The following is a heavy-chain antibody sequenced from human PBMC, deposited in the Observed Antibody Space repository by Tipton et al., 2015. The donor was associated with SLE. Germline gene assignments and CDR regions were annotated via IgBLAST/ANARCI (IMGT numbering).Heavy chain of an antibody. CDR1: GFSFDDYA. CDR3: ARSPVDYWNGYSA. Sequence: SLRLSSAASGFSFDDYAMHWVRQAPGKGLEWVSGISWNSGSIGYADSVKGRFTISRDNAKNSLYLQMNSLRAEDTALYYCARSPVDYWNGYSAWGQGTLVAVSS. CDR2: ISWNSGSI. J-gene: IGHJ4*02. D-gene: IGHD3-3*01. V-gene: IGHV3-9*01.